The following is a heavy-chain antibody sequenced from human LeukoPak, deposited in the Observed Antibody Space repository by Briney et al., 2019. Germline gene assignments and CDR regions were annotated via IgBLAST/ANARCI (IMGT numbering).Heavy chain of an antibody. V-gene: IGHV1-18*01. J-gene: IGHJ4*02. D-gene: IGHD6-19*01. CDR2: ISAYNGNT. CDR3: ARGPIAVAGPGDLDY. CDR1: GYTFTSYG. Sequence: ASVKVSCKPSGYTFTSYGISWVRQAPGQGLEWMGWISAYNGNTNYAQKLQGKVTMTTDTSTSTAYMELRSLRSDDTAVYYCARGPIAVAGPGDLDYWGQGTLVTVSS.